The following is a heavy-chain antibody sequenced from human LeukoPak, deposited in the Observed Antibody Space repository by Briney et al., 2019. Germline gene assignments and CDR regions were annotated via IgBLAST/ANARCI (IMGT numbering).Heavy chain of an antibody. CDR2: IKEDGSEE. Sequence: GGSLRLSCAASGFTFSSYAMSWVRQAPGKGLECVANIKEDGSEEYYVDSVKGRFSISRDNAKNSLYLQMNSLRAEDTAVYYCARDLLAGHPYHAFDLWGKGTMVTVSS. CDR3: ARDLLAGHPYHAFDL. J-gene: IGHJ3*01. D-gene: IGHD3-3*02. CDR1: GFTFSSYA. V-gene: IGHV3-7*01.